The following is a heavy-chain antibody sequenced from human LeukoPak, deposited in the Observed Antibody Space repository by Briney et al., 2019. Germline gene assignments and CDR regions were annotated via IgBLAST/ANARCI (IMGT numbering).Heavy chain of an antibody. CDR3: ARVGSGWGSFDY. D-gene: IGHD6-19*01. J-gene: IGHJ4*02. CDR1: GGSFSGYY. V-gene: IGHV4-34*01. Sequence: PSETLSLTCAVYGGSFSGYYWSWIRQPPGKGLEWIGEINHSGSTNYNPSLKSRVTISFDTSKNQFSLKVKSVTAADTAVYYCARVGSGWGSFDYWGQGTLVTVSS. CDR2: INHSGST.